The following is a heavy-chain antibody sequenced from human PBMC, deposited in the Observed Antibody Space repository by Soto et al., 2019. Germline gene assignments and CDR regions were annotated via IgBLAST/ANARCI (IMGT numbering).Heavy chain of an antibody. CDR2: IYYSGST. V-gene: IGHV4-59*08. D-gene: IGHD6-13*01. J-gene: IGHJ6*03. CDR3: ARRSWGIAAADYYYYYMDV. CDR1: VGSISSYY. Sequence: SETLSLTCTVSVGSISSYYWSWIRQPPGKGLEWIGYIYYSGSTNYNPSLKSRVTISVDTSKNQFSLKLSSVTAADTAVYYCARRSWGIAAADYYYYYMDVWGKGTTVTVSS.